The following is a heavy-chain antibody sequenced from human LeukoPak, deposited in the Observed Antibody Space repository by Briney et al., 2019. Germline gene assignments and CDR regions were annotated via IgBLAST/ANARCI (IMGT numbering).Heavy chain of an antibody. CDR1: GGSLSSGSYY. V-gene: IGHV4-61*01. CDR2: MYYSGST. CDR3: ATGITVTTGGFDP. J-gene: IGHJ5*02. Sequence: SETLSLTCTVSGGSLSSGSYYWSWLRQPPGRGLGWIGYMYYSGSTNYNPSLKSRVTISVKTSKKQFSLKLSSVTAADTAVYYCATGITVTTGGFDPWGQGTLVTVSS. D-gene: IGHD4-17*01.